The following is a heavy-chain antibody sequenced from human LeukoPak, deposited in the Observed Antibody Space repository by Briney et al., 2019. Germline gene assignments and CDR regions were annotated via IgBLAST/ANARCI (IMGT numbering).Heavy chain of an antibody. CDR3: AKVHRAYDYDSGSYYDSGFDY. CDR1: GFTFSDFG. J-gene: IGHJ4*02. CDR2: ISDGGSIT. D-gene: IGHD3-10*01. V-gene: IGHV3-23*01. Sequence: GGSLRLSCAASGFTFSDFGMSWVRQAPGKGLEWVSTISDGGSITYYADSVKGRFTISRDNSKNTLYLQMNSLRAEDTAIYYCAKVHRAYDYDSGSYYDSGFDYWGQGTLVTVSS.